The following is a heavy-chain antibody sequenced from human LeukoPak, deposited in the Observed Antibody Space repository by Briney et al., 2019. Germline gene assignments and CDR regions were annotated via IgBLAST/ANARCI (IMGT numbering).Heavy chain of an antibody. J-gene: IGHJ5*02. D-gene: IGHD4-17*01. Sequence: SVKVSCKASRGTFSSYAISWVRQAPGQGLEWMGRIIPILGIANYAQKLQGRVTITADKSTSTAYMELSSLRSEDTAVYYCARDGLTTVTTGGFDAWGQGTLVTVSS. V-gene: IGHV1-69*04. CDR2: IIPILGIA. CDR3: ARDGLTTVTTGGFDA. CDR1: RGTFSSYA.